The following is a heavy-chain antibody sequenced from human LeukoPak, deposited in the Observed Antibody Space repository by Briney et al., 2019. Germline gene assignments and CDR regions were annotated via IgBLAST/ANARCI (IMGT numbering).Heavy chain of an antibody. D-gene: IGHD5-12*01. CDR1: GFTFSSYE. V-gene: IGHV3-48*03. CDR3: ASALSMVATRGY. J-gene: IGHJ4*02. Sequence: GGSLRPSCAASGFTFSSYEMNWVRQAPGKGLEWVSYISSSGSTIYYADSVKGRFTISRDNAKNSLYLQMNSLRAEDTAVYYCASALSMVATRGYWGQGTLVTVSS. CDR2: ISSSGSTI.